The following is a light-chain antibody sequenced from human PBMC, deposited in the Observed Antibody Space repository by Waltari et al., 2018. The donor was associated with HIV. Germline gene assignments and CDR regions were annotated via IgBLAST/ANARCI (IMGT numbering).Light chain of an antibody. V-gene: IGKV1-5*03. Sequence: DIQMTQSPSTLPASAGDSVTITCRASQSIGNWLAWYQHKPGKAPKVVIYKASSLESGVPSRFRGSGSGTEFTLTISSLQPDDFATYYCQQYNTYPLTFGPGTKVDIK. J-gene: IGKJ3*01. CDR1: QSIGNW. CDR2: KAS. CDR3: QQYNTYPLT.